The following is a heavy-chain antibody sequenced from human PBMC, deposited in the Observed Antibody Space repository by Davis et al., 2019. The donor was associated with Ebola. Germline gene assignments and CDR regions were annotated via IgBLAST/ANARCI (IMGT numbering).Heavy chain of an antibody. D-gene: IGHD3-3*01. Sequence: PGGSLRLSCAASAFTFRSYAMSWVRQAPGKGLEWVSALTGSGGTPYYADSVKGRFTTSRDNSKNTLYLQMSSLRAEDTAVYYCARNDDFWSPYGMDVWGQGATVIVSS. V-gene: IGHV3-23*01. CDR3: ARNDDFWSPYGMDV. CDR2: LTGSGGTP. CDR1: AFTFRSYA. J-gene: IGHJ6*02.